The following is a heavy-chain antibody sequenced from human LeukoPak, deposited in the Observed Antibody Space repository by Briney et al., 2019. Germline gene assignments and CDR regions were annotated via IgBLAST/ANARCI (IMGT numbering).Heavy chain of an antibody. CDR2: ISGSGGST. D-gene: IGHD3-10*01. J-gene: IGHJ4*02. Sequence: PGGSLRLSCAASGFTFSSYTMSWVRQAPGKGLEWVSAISGSGGSTYYADSVKGRLTIPRDNSKNTLYLQLNSLRAEDTAVYYCAKANMVRGVTLKFDYWGQGTLVTVSS. CDR1: GFTFSSYT. V-gene: IGHV3-23*01. CDR3: AKANMVRGVTLKFDY.